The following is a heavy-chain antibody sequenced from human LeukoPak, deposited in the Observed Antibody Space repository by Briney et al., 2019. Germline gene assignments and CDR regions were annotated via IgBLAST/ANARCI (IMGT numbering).Heavy chain of an antibody. CDR2: INWSGGST. V-gene: IGHV3-20*04. CDR1: GFTFDDYG. D-gene: IGHD3-10*01. J-gene: IGHJ4*02. CDR3: AREGVSYYGSRNDY. Sequence: GGSLRLSCAASGFTFDDYGMSWVRQAPGKGLEWVSGINWSGGSTSYADSVKGRFTISRDNVKNSLYLQMNSLRAEDTALYYCAREGVSYYGSRNDYWGQGTLVTVSS.